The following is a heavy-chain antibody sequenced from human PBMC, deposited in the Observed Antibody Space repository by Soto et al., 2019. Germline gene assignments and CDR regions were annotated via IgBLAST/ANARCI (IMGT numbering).Heavy chain of an antibody. CDR1: GFTFSNYG. D-gene: IGHD2-21*02. V-gene: IGHV3-33*01. CDR3: ARDDDFQANAFDY. CDR2: MWSDGSRT. J-gene: IGHJ4*02. Sequence: LRLSCAPSGFTFSNYGMYWVRQTPGKGLEWVAVMWSDGSRTVYEDSVKGRFTISRDNSENTLFLQMNSLRAEDTGVYYCARDDDFQANAFDYWGQGTLVTVSS.